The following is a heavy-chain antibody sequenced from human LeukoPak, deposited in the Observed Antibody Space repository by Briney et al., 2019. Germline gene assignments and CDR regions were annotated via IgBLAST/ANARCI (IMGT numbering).Heavy chain of an antibody. J-gene: IGHJ4*02. CDR3: ASIVGAIHFDY. D-gene: IGHD1-26*01. Sequence: SETLSLTCTVSGGSISSGSYSWGWIRQPPGKGLEWIGTIYYSGSTYYNPSLKSRVTISADTSKNRFSLKLRSVTSADTAVYYCASIVGAIHFDYWGQGTLVTVSS. V-gene: IGHV4-39*01. CDR2: IYYSGST. CDR1: GGSISSGSYS.